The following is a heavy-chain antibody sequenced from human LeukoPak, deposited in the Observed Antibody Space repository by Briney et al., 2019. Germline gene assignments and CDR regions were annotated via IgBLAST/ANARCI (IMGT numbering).Heavy chain of an antibody. J-gene: IGHJ4*02. CDR1: GYTFTGYY. Sequence: WASVKVSCKASGYTFTGYYMHWVRQAPGQGLEWMGWINPNSYGTNYAQKFQGRLTITRDTSISTAYMELSRLRSDDTAVYYCARGGRVTTVVTLLDYWGQGTLVTVSS. D-gene: IGHD4-23*01. V-gene: IGHV1-2*02. CDR2: INPNSYGT. CDR3: ARGGRVTTVVTLLDY.